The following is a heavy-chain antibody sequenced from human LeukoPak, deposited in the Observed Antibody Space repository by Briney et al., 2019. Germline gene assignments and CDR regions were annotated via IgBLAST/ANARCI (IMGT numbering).Heavy chain of an antibody. CDR2: ISAAGVRL. CDR1: GMTFSAYE. CDR3: AASVGVVHYHY. V-gene: IGHV3-48*03. Sequence: GGSLRISCEGSGMTFSAYEMTWVRQAPGKGLEWVSYISAAGVRLYYADSVKGRFTVSRDNAESSLYLQMNSLRAEDTAVYYSAASVGVVHYHYWGRGTLVTVSS. D-gene: IGHD3-10*01. J-gene: IGHJ4*02.